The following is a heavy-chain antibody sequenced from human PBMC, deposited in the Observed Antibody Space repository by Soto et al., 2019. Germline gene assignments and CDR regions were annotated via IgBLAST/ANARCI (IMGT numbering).Heavy chain of an antibody. J-gene: IGHJ4*02. CDR3: ASNNRASYHFDY. V-gene: IGHV1-69*13. Sequence: SVKVSCKASGGTFRRYAISWVRQVPGHGPDWMGGIIPLFGTTSYAPKFQGRVTITADESTSTAYMELSSLRSGDTAVYYCASNNRASYHFDYWGQGTLVTVSS. CDR2: IIPLFGTT. D-gene: IGHD3-16*02. CDR1: GGTFRRYA.